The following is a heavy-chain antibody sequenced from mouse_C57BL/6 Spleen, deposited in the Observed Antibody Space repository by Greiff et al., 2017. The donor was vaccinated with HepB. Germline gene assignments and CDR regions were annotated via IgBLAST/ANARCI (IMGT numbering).Heavy chain of an antibody. CDR3: ARSQRYYAMDY. CDR2: IYPGSGNT. V-gene: IGHV1-76*01. Sequence: QVQLQQSGAELVRPGASVKLSCKASGYTFTDYYINWVKQRPGQGLEWIARIYPGSGNTYYNEKFKGKATLTAEKSSSTAYMQLSSLTSEDSAVYFCARSQRYYAMDYWGQGTSVTVSS. CDR1: GYTFTDYY. J-gene: IGHJ4*01.